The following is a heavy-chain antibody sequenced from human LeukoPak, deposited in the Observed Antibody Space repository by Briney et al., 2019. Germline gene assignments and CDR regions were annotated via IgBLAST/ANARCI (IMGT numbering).Heavy chain of an antibody. CDR1: GFPFNDYV. J-gene: IGHJ4*02. D-gene: IGHD1-26*01. Sequence: PGRSLRLSCTVSGFPFNDYVIHWVRQAPGKGLGWVAVTSADERIKIYNDSVRGRFTISRDNSKNTQYLQMNSLRVEDTAVYYCARDPVLGAPDYLDYWGRGTLVSVSS. CDR2: TSADERIK. CDR3: ARDPVLGAPDYLDY. V-gene: IGHV3-30*03.